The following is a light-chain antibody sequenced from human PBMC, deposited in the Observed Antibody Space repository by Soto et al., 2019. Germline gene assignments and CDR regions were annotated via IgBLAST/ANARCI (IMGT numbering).Light chain of an antibody. V-gene: IGLV2-14*01. Sequence: QSVLTQPASVSGSPGQSITISCTGTSSDVGGYNYVSWYQQHAGFAPKLIIYEVSNRPSGVSNRFSGSKSGDTASLTISGLQAEDEADYYCSSYRSISTLPYVFGTGTKLTVL. CDR3: SSYRSISTLPYV. CDR2: EVS. CDR1: SSDVGGYNY. J-gene: IGLJ1*01.